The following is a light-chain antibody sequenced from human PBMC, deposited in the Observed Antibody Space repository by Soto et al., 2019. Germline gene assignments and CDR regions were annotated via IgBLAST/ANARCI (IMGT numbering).Light chain of an antibody. CDR3: QQSYSSPWT. Sequence: DIQMTQSPSSLSASVGDRVTITCRASRNVDNNVNWYQQKPGKDPNLLIYGSSTLYGGVPSRFSGSGSGTAFTLTVSSLHPEDFAVYFCQQSYSSPWTFGLGTKV. J-gene: IGKJ1*01. V-gene: IGKV1-39*01. CDR1: RNVDNN. CDR2: GSS.